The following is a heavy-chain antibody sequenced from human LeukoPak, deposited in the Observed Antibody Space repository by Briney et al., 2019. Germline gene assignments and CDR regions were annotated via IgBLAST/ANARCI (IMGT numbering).Heavy chain of an antibody. V-gene: IGHV1-18*01. D-gene: IGHD2-15*01. Sequence: ASVKVSCKASGYTFTSYAFSWVRQAPGQGLERMGWISTYNGNTNYAQNLQGRVTMTTDTSTSTAYMELRSLTSDDTAVYYCARVGADCSDGNCYWGQGTLVTVSS. CDR3: ARVGADCSDGNCY. CDR1: GYTFTSYA. J-gene: IGHJ4*02. CDR2: ISTYNGNT.